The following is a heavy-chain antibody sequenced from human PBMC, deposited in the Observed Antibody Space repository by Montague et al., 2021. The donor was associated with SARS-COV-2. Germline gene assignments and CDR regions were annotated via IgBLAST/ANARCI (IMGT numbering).Heavy chain of an antibody. J-gene: IGHJ4*02. V-gene: IGHV4-34*01. Sequence: SETLSLTCAVYGGSFSGYYWTWIRQAPGKGLEWIGEITHRGSTTYNPSLESRVTISVDTSKNQFSLKLSSVTAADTAVYYCARPQQQLAFDYWGQGTLVTVSS. CDR1: GGSFSGYY. CDR3: ARPQQQLAFDY. CDR2: ITHRGST. D-gene: IGHD6-13*01.